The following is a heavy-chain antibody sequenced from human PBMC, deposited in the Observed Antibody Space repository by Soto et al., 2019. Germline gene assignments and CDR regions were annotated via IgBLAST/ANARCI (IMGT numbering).Heavy chain of an antibody. V-gene: IGHV1-69*13. D-gene: IGHD5-18*01. Sequence: GASVKVSCKASGGTFSSYAISWVRQAPGQGLEWMGGIIPVFGTANYAQKFQGRVTITADESTSTAYMELSSLRSEDTAVYYCARDPREYSDGYPYYYYYGMDVWGQGTTVTVFS. CDR1: GGTFSSYA. CDR2: IIPVFGTA. J-gene: IGHJ6*02. CDR3: ARDPREYSDGYPYYYYYGMDV.